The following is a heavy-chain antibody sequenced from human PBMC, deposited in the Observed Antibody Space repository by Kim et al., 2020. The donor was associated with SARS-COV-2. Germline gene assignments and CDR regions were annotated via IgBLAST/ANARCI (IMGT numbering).Heavy chain of an antibody. CDR3: ARGGGMHYYYYGMDV. V-gene: IGHV4-30-2*01. J-gene: IGHJ6*02. D-gene: IGHD3-16*01. Sequence: PSLKSRVTISVDRSKNQFALKLSSVTAADTAVYYCARGGGMHYYYYGMDVWGQGTTVTVSS.